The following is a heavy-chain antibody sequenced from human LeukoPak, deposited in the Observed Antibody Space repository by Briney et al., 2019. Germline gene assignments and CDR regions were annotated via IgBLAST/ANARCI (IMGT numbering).Heavy chain of an antibody. V-gene: IGHV3-66*01. CDR2: IYSGGTT. J-gene: IGHJ4*02. CDR1: GFTVSNNH. CDR3: ARGGYCSGGNCYGYFDY. D-gene: IGHD2-15*01. Sequence: QLGVSLRLSCAASGFTVSNNHMSWVRQAPGKGLEWVSVIYSGGTTYYADSVKGRFTISRDNSKNTLYLLMNSLRAEDTAVYYCARGGYCSGGNCYGYFDYWGQGTLVTVSS.